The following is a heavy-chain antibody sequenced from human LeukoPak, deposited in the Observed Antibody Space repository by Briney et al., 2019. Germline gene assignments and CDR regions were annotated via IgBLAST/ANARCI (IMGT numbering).Heavy chain of an antibody. V-gene: IGHV3-7*04. CDR3: ARNSRYSFDI. D-gene: IGHD4-11*01. J-gene: IGHJ3*02. Sequence: GGSLRLSCAASGFTFSSYWMSWVRQAPGKGLEWVAHIKSNGSEKYYVDSVKGRFTISRDNAKNSLYLPMNSLRAEDTAVYYCARNSRYSFDIWGQGTMVTVSS. CDR2: IKSNGSEK. CDR1: GFTFSSYW.